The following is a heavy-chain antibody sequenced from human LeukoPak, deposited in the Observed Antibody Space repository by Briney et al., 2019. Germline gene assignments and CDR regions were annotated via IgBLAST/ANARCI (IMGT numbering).Heavy chain of an antibody. CDR3: ARGSWELGGLFDY. CDR2: ISSSGSTI. Sequence: PGGSLRLSCAASGFTFSSYEMNWVRQAPGKGLEWVSYISSSGSTIYYADSVKGRFTISRDNAKNSLYLQMNSLRAEDTAVYYCARGSWELGGLFDYLGQGTLVTVSS. CDR1: GFTFSSYE. J-gene: IGHJ4*02. V-gene: IGHV3-48*03. D-gene: IGHD1-26*01.